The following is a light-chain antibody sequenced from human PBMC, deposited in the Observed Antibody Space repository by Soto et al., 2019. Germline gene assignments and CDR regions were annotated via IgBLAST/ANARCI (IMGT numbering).Light chain of an antibody. CDR1: QSLTTNY. V-gene: IGKV3-20*01. CDR2: GAS. CDR3: QHYGRSPLMYT. J-gene: IGKJ2*01. Sequence: EIVLTQSPGTLSLSPGERVTPSCRASQSLTTNYLAWYQQKPGQAPRLLIYGASNRATGVPDRFSGSGSGTDFTLTITRLEPEDFAVYYCQHYGRSPLMYTFGQGTKLGVK.